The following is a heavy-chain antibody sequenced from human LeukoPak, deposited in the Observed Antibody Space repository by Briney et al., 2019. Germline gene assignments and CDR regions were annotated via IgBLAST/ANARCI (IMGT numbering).Heavy chain of an antibody. CDR3: ARVAGQGYYDSSGYYYNPFDY. CDR2: IYYSGST. D-gene: IGHD3-22*01. V-gene: IGHV4-59*01. J-gene: IGHJ4*02. CDR1: GGSISSYY. Sequence: PSETLSLTCTVSGGSISSYYWSWIRQPPGKGLEWIGYIYYSGSTNYNPSLKSRVTISVDTSKNQFSLKLSSVTAADTAVYYCARVAGQGYYDSSGYYYNPFDYWGQGTLVTVSS.